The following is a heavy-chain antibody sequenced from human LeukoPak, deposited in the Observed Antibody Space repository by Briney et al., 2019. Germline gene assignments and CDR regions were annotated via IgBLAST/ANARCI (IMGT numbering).Heavy chain of an antibody. V-gene: IGHV1-2*02. J-gene: IGHJ5*02. CDR3: AKEGYSNGPDP. CDR1: GYSLTDHY. Sequence: GASAKVSCKASGYSLTDHYMHWLRLTPGHGLKWMGWINPQNGAAVYAPTFQGRVTMTRDTSISTVYMELTNLRSDDTGVYYCAKEGYSNGPDPWGPGSLVTVSS. D-gene: IGHD3-22*01. CDR2: INPQNGAA.